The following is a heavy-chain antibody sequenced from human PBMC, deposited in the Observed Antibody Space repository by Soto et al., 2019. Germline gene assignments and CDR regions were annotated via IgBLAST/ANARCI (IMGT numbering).Heavy chain of an antibody. V-gene: IGHV3-30-3*01. D-gene: IGHD2-8*01. CDR1: GFTFSSYA. CDR2: ISYDGSNK. J-gene: IGHJ6*02. CDR3: ARVQDYCTNGVCYRKDYYYYGMDV. Sequence: GSLRLSCAASGFTFSSYAMHWVRQAPGKGLEWVAVISYDGSNKYYADSVKGRFTISRDNSKNTLYLQMNSLRAEDTAVYYCARVQDYCTNGVCYRKDYYYYGMDVWGQGTTVTVSS.